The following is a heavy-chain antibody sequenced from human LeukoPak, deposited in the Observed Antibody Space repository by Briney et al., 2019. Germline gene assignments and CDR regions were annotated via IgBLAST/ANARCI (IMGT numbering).Heavy chain of an antibody. V-gene: IGHV4-34*01. CDR2: INHSGST. D-gene: IGHD1-26*01. Sequence: SETLSLTCAVYGGSFSGYYWSWIRQPPGKGLEWIGEINHSGSTNYNPSLKSRVTISVDTSKNQFSLKLSSVTAADTAVYYCARGGGSYTRPSAMYIWGQGTMVTVSS. CDR1: GGSFSGYY. J-gene: IGHJ3*02. CDR3: ARGGGSYTRPSAMYI.